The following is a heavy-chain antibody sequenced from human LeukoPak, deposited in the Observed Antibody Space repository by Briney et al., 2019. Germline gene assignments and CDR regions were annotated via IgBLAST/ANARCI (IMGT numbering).Heavy chain of an antibody. CDR1: GFTFDDYA. CDR2: ISWDGGST. J-gene: IGHJ4*02. Sequence: GGSLRLSCAASGFTFDDYAMHWARQAPEKGLEWVSLISWDGGSTYYADSVKGRFTISRDNSKNSLYLQMNSLRAEDTALYYCAKGAGYSSSWYWGNFDYWGQGTLVTVSS. V-gene: IGHV3-43D*03. D-gene: IGHD6-13*01. CDR3: AKGAGYSSSWYWGNFDY.